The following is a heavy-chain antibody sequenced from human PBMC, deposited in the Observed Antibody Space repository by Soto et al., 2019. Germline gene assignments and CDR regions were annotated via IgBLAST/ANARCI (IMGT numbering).Heavy chain of an antibody. V-gene: IGHV1-18*01. Sequence: QVQLVQSGAEVKKPGASVKVSCKASGYTFTNYGISWVRQAPGQGPEWMGWISGYNGNTNYAQTLQGRVTMTTDTVTSTAYMELRSLRSDDTAVYYCARGGSTLSAEYYQHWGQGTLVIVSS. CDR1: GYTFTNYG. CDR2: ISGYNGNT. D-gene: IGHD6-13*01. CDR3: ARGGSTLSAEYYQH. J-gene: IGHJ1*01.